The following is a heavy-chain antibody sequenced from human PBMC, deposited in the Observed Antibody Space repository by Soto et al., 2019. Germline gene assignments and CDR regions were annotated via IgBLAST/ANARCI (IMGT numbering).Heavy chain of an antibody. V-gene: IGHV1-46*01. CDR3: ARDVKDIVVLPADIWGYLDAFDI. D-gene: IGHD2-2*01. CDR2: IHYSGATP. CDR1: GCTFTNYY. J-gene: IGHJ3*02. Sequence: SSVKVSCKASGCTFTNYYMHWVRQAPGQGLEWMGVIHYSGATPTYAQKFQGRVTMTTDTSTRTAYMELRSLRSDDTAVYYCARDVKDIVVLPADIWGYLDAFDIWGQGTMVTVSS.